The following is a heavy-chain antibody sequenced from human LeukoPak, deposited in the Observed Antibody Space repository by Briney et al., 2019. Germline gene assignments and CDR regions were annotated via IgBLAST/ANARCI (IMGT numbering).Heavy chain of an antibody. V-gene: IGHV4-4*07. CDR3: ARSAKLRVYYYYMDV. Sequence: PSETLSLTCTVSGGSISSYYCSWIWQPAGKGLEWIGRIYTTGSTNYNPSLKSRVTMSVDTSKNQFSLRLSSVTAADTAVYYCARSAKLRVYYYYMDVWGKGTTVTVSS. CDR2: IYTTGST. J-gene: IGHJ6*03. CDR1: GGSISSYY. D-gene: IGHD1-26*01.